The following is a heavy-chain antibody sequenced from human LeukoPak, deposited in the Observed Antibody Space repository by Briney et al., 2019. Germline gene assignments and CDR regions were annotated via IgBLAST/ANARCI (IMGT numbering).Heavy chain of an antibody. CDR2: IKQDGSEK. J-gene: IGHJ4*02. Sequence: PGGSLRLSCAASGFTFSSYWMSWVRQAPGKGLEWVANIKQDGSEKYYVDSVKGRFTISRDNAKNSLYLQMNSLRAEDTAVYYCASGKYYYDSSGDNFDYWGQGTLVTVSS. CDR1: GFTFSSYW. V-gene: IGHV3-7*03. CDR3: ASGKYYYDSSGDNFDY. D-gene: IGHD3-22*01.